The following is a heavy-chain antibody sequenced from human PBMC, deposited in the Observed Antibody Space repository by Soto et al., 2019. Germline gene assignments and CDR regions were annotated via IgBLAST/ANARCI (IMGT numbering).Heavy chain of an antibody. CDR1: GFTFSISD. V-gene: IGHV3-23*01. D-gene: IGHD5-18*01. CDR3: AKDLIQLWSIDY. Sequence: GGSLRLSCAASGFTFSISDMGWVRQAPGKGLEWVSAISGSGGSTYYADSVKDRFTISRDNSKNTLYLQMNSLRADDTAVYYCAKDLIQLWSIDYWGQGTLVTVSS. CDR2: ISGSGGST. J-gene: IGHJ4*02.